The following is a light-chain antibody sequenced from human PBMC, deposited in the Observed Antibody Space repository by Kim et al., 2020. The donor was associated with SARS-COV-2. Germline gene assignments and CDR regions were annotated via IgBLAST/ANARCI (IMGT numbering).Light chain of an antibody. V-gene: IGKV1-39*01. CDR2: AAS. CDR3: EQSYSTVT. J-gene: IGKJ4*01. CDR1: QSISTY. Sequence: AASVGDRITITCRSSQSISTYLNWYQVKPGRAPELLIYAASTLQSGVPSRFSGTGSGTDFALTISSLQPEDFATYYCEQSYSTVTFGGGTKVDIK.